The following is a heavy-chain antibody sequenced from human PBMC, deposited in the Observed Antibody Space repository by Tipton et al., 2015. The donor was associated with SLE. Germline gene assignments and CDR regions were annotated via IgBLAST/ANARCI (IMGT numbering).Heavy chain of an antibody. V-gene: IGHV3-74*01. Sequence: SLRLSCIASGFTFSSHWIHWVRQAPGKGLVWVSRINNDGSDTTYADAVKGRFTVSRDNAKNSLYLQMNSLRAEDTALYYCAKDADCSGGSCSSPSAYGMDVWGQGTTVTVSS. J-gene: IGHJ6*02. CDR2: INNDGSDT. D-gene: IGHD2-15*01. CDR3: AKDADCSGGSCSSPSAYGMDV. CDR1: GFTFSSHW.